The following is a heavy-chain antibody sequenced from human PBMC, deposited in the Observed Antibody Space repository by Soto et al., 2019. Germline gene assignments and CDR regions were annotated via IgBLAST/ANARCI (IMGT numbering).Heavy chain of an antibody. V-gene: IGHV1-3*01. CDR3: ARVPRPGDYRSHYYYMDV. Sequence: ASVKVACKGSGYTFTSDAMHWVRQAHGQRLEWMGWINAGNGNTKYSQKFQGRVTITRDTSASTAYMELSSLRSEDTAVYYCARVPRPGDYRSHYYYMDVWGKGTTVTVS. CDR2: INAGNGNT. J-gene: IGHJ6*03. CDR1: GYTFTSDA. D-gene: IGHD4-17*01.